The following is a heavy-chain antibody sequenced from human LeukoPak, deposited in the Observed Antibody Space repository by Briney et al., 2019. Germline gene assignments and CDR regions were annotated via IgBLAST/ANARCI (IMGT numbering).Heavy chain of an antibody. CDR3: ARDRDDSWFDP. CDR1: GGSISRGGYY. V-gene: IGHV4-31*03. Sequence: SETLSLTCTVSGGSISRGGYYWSWIRQLPGKGLEWIGYIYYSGSTYYNPSLKSRVSISVATSKNRFSLRLSSVTAADTAVYYCARDRDDSWFDPWGQGTLVTVSS. J-gene: IGHJ5*02. CDR2: IYYSGST. D-gene: IGHD5-24*01.